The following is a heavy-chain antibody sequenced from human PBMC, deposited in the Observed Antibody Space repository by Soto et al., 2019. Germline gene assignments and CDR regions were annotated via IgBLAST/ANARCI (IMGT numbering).Heavy chain of an antibody. J-gene: IGHJ5*02. D-gene: IGHD6-19*01. CDR3: AKDAVDFNGQWYWFDP. CDR1: GYTFNNYA. CDR2: IGGGDT. Sequence: DVQLLESGGGLVQPGGSLILSCKGSGYTFNNYAMSWVRQAPGKGLEWVSGIGGGDTHYADSVKGRFTISRDDSENTVYLLMSRLRVDDTAVYYCAKDAVDFNGQWYWFDPWGQGTLVTVSS. V-gene: IGHV3-23*01.